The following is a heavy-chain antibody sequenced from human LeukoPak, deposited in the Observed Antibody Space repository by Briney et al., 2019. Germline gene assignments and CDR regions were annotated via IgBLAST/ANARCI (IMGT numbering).Heavy chain of an antibody. Sequence: GGSLRLSCAASGFTFSSYSLNWVRQAPGKGLEWVSSISSSSSYIYYADSVKGRFTISRDNAKNSLYLQMNSLRAEETAVYFCAREQYPPYSIGRDLFDYWGQGTLVTVSS. D-gene: IGHD6-19*01. CDR2: ISSSSSYI. CDR1: GFTFSSYS. J-gene: IGHJ4*02. V-gene: IGHV3-21*01. CDR3: AREQYPPYSIGRDLFDY.